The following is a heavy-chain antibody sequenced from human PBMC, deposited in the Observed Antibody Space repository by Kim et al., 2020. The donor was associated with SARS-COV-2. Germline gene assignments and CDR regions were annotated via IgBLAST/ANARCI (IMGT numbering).Heavy chain of an antibody. Sequence: GGSLRLSCAASGFTFSSYGMHWVRQAPGKGLEWVAVISYDGSNKYYADSVKGRFTISRDNSKNTLYLQMNSLRAEDTAVYYCAKDEGEAAAGIGVNYWGQGTLVTVSS. CDR1: GFTFSSYG. D-gene: IGHD6-13*01. V-gene: IGHV3-30*18. CDR2: ISYDGSNK. CDR3: AKDEGEAAAGIGVNY. J-gene: IGHJ4*02.